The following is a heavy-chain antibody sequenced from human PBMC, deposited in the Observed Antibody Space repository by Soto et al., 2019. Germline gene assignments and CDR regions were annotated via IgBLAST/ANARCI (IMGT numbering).Heavy chain of an antibody. V-gene: IGHV1-69*13. CDR3: ARSGGSTVTTHYYYYYGMDV. Sequence: GASVKVSCKASGYTFTSYGISWVRQAPGQGLEWMGGIIPIFGTANYAQKFQGRVTITADESTSTAYMELSSLRSEDTAVYYCARSGGSTVTTHYYYYYGMDVWGQGTTVTVSS. CDR2: IIPIFGTA. CDR1: GYTFTSYG. J-gene: IGHJ6*02. D-gene: IGHD4-17*01.